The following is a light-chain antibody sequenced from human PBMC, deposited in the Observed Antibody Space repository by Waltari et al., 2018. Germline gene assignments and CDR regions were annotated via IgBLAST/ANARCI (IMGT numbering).Light chain of an antibody. CDR3: QQYNTYSWA. V-gene: IGKV1-5*03. Sequence: DIQMIQSPSTLSAYVGDTVTITCRASRALNSWLAWYQQKPGRAPRPLMYKASTLESGVPSRFSGVGARTEYTLTISNLQPEDSAIYYCQQYNTYSWAFGQGTKVEIK. J-gene: IGKJ1*01. CDR1: RALNSW. CDR2: KAS.